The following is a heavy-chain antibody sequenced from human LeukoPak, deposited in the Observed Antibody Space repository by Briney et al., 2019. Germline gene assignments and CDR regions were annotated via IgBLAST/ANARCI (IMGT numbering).Heavy chain of an antibody. J-gene: IGHJ4*02. CDR2: MYYSGST. CDR3: AGSFMYYYDSGGYYFAKIDY. CDR1: GGSISSGDYY. D-gene: IGHD3-22*01. Sequence: SETLSLTCPVSGGSISSGDYYWSWIRQPPGKGLEWIGYMYYSGSTYYNPSLKSRVTISVDTSKNQFSLKLSSVTAADTAVYYCAGSFMYYYDSGGYYFAKIDYWGQGTLVTVSS. V-gene: IGHV4-30-4*08.